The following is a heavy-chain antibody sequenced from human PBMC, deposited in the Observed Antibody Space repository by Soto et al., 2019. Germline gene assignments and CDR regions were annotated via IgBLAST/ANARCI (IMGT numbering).Heavy chain of an antibody. D-gene: IGHD2-2*01. CDR2: ISFDGSTK. CDR1: RFTFSNYA. CDR3: ARSPGMCRTTRCYGRDFAMDV. V-gene: IGHV3-30-3*01. Sequence: QVQLVEFGGGVVQPGGSLRLSCAASRFTFSNYAMHWVRQAPGKGLQWVALISFDGSTKSYADSVKGRFTRSRDNPKNTLYLKMNSMRAEGTVVHYCARSPGMCRTTRCYGRDFAMDVWGQGATVTVSS. J-gene: IGHJ6*02.